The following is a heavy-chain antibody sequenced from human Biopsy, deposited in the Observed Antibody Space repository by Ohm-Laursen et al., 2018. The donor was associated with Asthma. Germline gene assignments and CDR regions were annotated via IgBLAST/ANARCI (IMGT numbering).Heavy chain of an antibody. V-gene: IGHV4-31*03. CDR2: IYYSGST. D-gene: IGHD1-7*01. CDR1: GGSISSGGYY. CDR3: ARVMELELLDY. J-gene: IGHJ4*02. Sequence: SDTLSLTCTVSGGSISSGGYYWSWIRQHPGKGLEWIGYIYYSGSTYYNPSLKSRVTISVDTSKNQFSLKLSSVTAADTAVYYCARVMELELLDYWGQGTLVTVSS.